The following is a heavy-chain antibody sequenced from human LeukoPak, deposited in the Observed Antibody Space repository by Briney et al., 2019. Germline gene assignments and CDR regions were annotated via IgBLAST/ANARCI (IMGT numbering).Heavy chain of an antibody. V-gene: IGHV1-24*01. J-gene: IGHJ4*02. D-gene: IGHD3-22*01. Sequence: ASVKVSCKVSGYTLTELSMHWVRQAPGKGLEWMGGFDPEDGETIYAQKFQGRATMTEDTSTDTAYMELSSLRSEDTAVYYCATPLADYYDSSGYPINLDYWGQGTLVTVSS. CDR3: ATPLADYYDSSGYPINLDY. CDR1: GYTLTELS. CDR2: FDPEDGET.